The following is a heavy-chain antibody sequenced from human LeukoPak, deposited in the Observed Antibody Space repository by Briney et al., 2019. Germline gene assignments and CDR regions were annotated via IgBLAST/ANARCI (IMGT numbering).Heavy chain of an antibody. V-gene: IGHV4-59*01. J-gene: IGHJ6*03. Sequence: PSETLSLTCTVSGGSISSYYWSWIRQPPGKGLEWIGYIYYSGSTNYNPSLKSRVTIPVDTSKNQFSLKLSSVTAADTAVYYCASTYYYDSSGYYYYYYYMDVWGKGTTVTVSS. CDR1: GGSISSYY. CDR2: IYYSGST. CDR3: ASTYYYDSSGYYYYYYYMDV. D-gene: IGHD3-22*01.